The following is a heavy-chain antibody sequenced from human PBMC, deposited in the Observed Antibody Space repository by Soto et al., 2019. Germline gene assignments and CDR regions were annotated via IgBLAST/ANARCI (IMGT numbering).Heavy chain of an antibody. J-gene: IGHJ4*02. V-gene: IGHV3-23*01. CDR2: ISGSVGST. Sequence: GGSLRLSCAASGFTFSSYAINWVRQSPGKGLEWVSVISGSVGSTYYADSVKGRFTITRDNSKNTLYLQMNSLRAEDTAVYYCAKAGGAAGTVDYFDYWGQGTLVTVSS. CDR3: AKAGGAAGTVDYFDY. D-gene: IGHD6-13*01. CDR1: GFTFSSYA.